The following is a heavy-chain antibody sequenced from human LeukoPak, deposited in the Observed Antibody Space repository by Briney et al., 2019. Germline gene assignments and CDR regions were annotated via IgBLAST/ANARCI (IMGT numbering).Heavy chain of an antibody. Sequence: GGSLRLSCAASGFTFSSYGMHWVRQAPGKGLEWVAVIWYDGSNKCYADSVKGRFTISRDNSKNTLYLQMNSLRAEDTAVYYCARGGSMIVTGADAFDIWGQGTMVTVSS. CDR3: ARGGSMIVTGADAFDI. J-gene: IGHJ3*02. CDR2: IWYDGSNK. CDR1: GFTFSSYG. V-gene: IGHV3-33*01. D-gene: IGHD3-22*01.